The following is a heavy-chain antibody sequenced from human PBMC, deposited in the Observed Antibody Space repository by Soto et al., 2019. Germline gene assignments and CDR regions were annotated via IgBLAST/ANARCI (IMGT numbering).Heavy chain of an antibody. CDR2: IIPMFGTA. CDR3: ARGVVVVAASQLGWFAP. CDR1: GGTFSRDA. V-gene: IGHV1-69*01. Sequence: QVQLVQSGAEVKNPGSSVKVSCKASGGTFSRDAISWVRQAPGQGLEWMGGIIPMFGTAKYVQKFQGRLTITADESPTSAYLELRSLRSDDTAVYYCARGVVVVAASQLGWFAPWGQGTLVTVSS. J-gene: IGHJ5*02. D-gene: IGHD2-15*01.